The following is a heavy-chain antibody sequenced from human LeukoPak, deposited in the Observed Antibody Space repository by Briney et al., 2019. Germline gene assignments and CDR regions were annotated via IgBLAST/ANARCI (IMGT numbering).Heavy chain of an antibody. V-gene: IGHV4-34*01. D-gene: IGHD3-22*01. Sequence: LETLSLTCAVYGGSFSGYYWSWIRQPPGKGLEWIGEINHSGSTNYNPSLKSRVTISVDTSKNQFSLKLSSVTAADTAVYYCARASVVVTADYWGQGTLVTVSS. CDR3: ARASVVVTADY. CDR1: GGSFSGYY. CDR2: INHSGST. J-gene: IGHJ4*02.